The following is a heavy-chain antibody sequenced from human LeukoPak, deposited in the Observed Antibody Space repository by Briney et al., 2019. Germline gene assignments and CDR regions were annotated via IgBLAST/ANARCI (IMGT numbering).Heavy chain of an antibody. CDR3: ARAGITMVRGVPDY. CDR1: GFTFSSYW. D-gene: IGHD3-10*01. J-gene: IGHJ4*02. Sequence: PGGSLRLSCAASGFTFSSYWMHWVRHAPGKGLVWVSRINSDGSSTSYADSVKGRFTISRDNAKNTLYLQMNSLGAEDTAVYYCARAGITMVRGVPDYWGQGTLVTVSS. V-gene: IGHV3-74*01. CDR2: INSDGSST.